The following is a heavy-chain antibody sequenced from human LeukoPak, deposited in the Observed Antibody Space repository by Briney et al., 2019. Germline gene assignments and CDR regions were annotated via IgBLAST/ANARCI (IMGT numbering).Heavy chain of an antibody. CDR1: GFTFSGSA. CDR3: TRGARHPPYYYYMDV. J-gene: IGHJ6*03. V-gene: IGHV3-73*01. Sequence: GGSLRLSCAASGFTFSGSAMHWVRQASGKGLEWVGRIRSKANSYATAYAASVKGRFTISRDDSKNTAYLQMNSLKTEDTAVYYCTRGARHPPYYYYMDVWGKGTTVTVSS. CDR2: IRSKANSYAT.